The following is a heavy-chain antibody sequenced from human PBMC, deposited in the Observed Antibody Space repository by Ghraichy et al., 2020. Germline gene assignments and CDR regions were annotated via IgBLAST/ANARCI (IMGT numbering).Heavy chain of an antibody. CDR3: ARSYHYDSSGYYERKHFKY. Sequence: SQTLSLTCSVSGGSITTTSYYWAWVRQPPGKGLEWIGHIYYTGSVDYNPSLKSRLTLSVDTSKNQFSLRLRSVTAADTAMYYCARSYHYDSSGYYERKHFKYWGQGTLVTVSS. CDR1: GGSITTTSYY. V-gene: IGHV4-39*01. J-gene: IGHJ4*02. D-gene: IGHD3-22*01. CDR2: IYYTGSV.